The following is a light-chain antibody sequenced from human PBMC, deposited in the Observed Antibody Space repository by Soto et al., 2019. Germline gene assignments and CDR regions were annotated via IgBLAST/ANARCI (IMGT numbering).Light chain of an antibody. J-gene: IGKJ1*01. V-gene: IGKV1-5*03. CDR2: KAS. Sequence: DIQMTQSPSTLSASVGDRVTITCRASQSISSWLAWYQQKPGKVPKLLIYKASSLESGVPSRFSGSGSGTEITLTISSLQPDDFATYYCQQYNSYPWTFGQGTKVEIK. CDR3: QQYNSYPWT. CDR1: QSISSW.